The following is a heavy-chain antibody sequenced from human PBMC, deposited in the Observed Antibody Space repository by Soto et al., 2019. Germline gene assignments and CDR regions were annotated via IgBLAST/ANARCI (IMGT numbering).Heavy chain of an antibody. Sequence: SETLSLTCTVSCSSISTSIYYWSWIRQPPVKGLEWIGYIYYSGSTNYNPSLKSRVTISVDTSKNQFSLKLRSVTAADTAVYYCARDRRDYDILTGYYLSSRWGQGTLVTVSS. CDR2: IYYSGST. CDR3: ARDRRDYDILTGYYLSSR. CDR1: CSSISTSIYY. D-gene: IGHD3-9*01. V-gene: IGHV4-61*01. J-gene: IGHJ4*02.